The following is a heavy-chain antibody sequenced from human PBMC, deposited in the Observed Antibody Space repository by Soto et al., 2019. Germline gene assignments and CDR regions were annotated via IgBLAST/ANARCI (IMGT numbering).Heavy chain of an antibody. Sequence: EVGLLESGGGLVQPGGSLRLSCAASGFTFGSYAMSWVRQAPGKGLEWVSSMNGGGGSTYYAESVQGRFTISRDNSKNTLYLQMNSLRVEDTAVYYCAKKSEIAVPRYYFDLWGQVTLVTVSS. V-gene: IGHV3-23*01. CDR1: GFTFGSYA. J-gene: IGHJ4*02. D-gene: IGHD2-21*01. CDR2: MNGGGGST. CDR3: AKKSEIAVPRYYFDL.